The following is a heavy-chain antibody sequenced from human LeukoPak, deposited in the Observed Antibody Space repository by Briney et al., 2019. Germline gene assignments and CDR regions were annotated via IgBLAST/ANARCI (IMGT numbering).Heavy chain of an antibody. D-gene: IGHD1-26*01. V-gene: IGHV3-30-3*01. Sequence: GALRLSCAASGFTFSSYAMHWVRQAPGKGLEWVAVISHDGSNKYYADSVKGRFTISRDNSKNTLYLQMNSLRAEDTAVYYCARDLQVGAPTDCWGQGTLVTVSS. J-gene: IGHJ4*02. CDR2: ISHDGSNK. CDR1: GFTFSSYA. CDR3: ARDLQVGAPTDC.